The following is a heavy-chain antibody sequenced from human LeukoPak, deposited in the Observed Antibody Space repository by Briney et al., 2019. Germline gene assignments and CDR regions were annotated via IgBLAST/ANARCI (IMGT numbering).Heavy chain of an antibody. CDR3: ARADYYDSSGYYMRGIYFDY. CDR2: IIPILGIA. CDR1: GGTFSSYA. Sequence: SVKVSCKASGGTFSSYAISWVRQAPGQGLEWMGRIIPILGIANYAQKFQGRVTITADKSTSTAYMELSSLRSEDTAVYYCARADYYDSSGYYMRGIYFDYWGQGTLVTVSS. V-gene: IGHV1-69*04. J-gene: IGHJ4*02. D-gene: IGHD3-22*01.